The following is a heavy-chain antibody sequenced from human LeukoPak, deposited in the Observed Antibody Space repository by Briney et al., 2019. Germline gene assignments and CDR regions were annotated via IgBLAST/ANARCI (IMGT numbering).Heavy chain of an antibody. CDR2: IRYDGSNK. Sequence: GGSLRLSCAASGFTFSSYGMHWVRQAPGKGLEWVAFIRYDGSNKYYADSVKGRFTISRDNSKNTLYLQMNSLRAEDTAVYYCAKDILEGYSYGSDAFDIWGQGTMVTVSS. J-gene: IGHJ3*02. CDR1: GFTFSSYG. CDR3: AKDILEGYSYGSDAFDI. V-gene: IGHV3-30*02. D-gene: IGHD5-18*01.